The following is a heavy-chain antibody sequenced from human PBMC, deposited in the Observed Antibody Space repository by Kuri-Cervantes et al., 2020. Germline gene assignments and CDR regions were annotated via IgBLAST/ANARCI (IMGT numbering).Heavy chain of an antibody. D-gene: IGHD5-18*01. Sequence: GESLKISCAASGFTVSSNYMSWVRQAPGKGLEWVSVIYSGGSTYYADSVKGRFTISRDNSKNTLYLQMNSLRAEDTAVYYCARDPGYSYGYGGYFDLWGRGTLVTVSS. V-gene: IGHV3-53*01. J-gene: IGHJ2*01. CDR2: IYSGGST. CDR3: ARDPGYSYGYGGYFDL. CDR1: GFTVSSNY.